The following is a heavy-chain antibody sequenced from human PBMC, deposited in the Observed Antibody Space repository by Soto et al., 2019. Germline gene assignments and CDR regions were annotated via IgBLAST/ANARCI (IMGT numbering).Heavy chain of an antibody. Sequence: LSLTCTVSGGSISSYCWTWIRQPPGRGLEWIACIYYSGSTNYNPSLKSRVTISVDTSKNQFSLKLSSVTAADTAVYYCARNDYSSSYYWFDPWGQGTLVTVSS. J-gene: IGHJ5*02. CDR2: IYYSGST. D-gene: IGHD6-13*01. V-gene: IGHV4-59*01. CDR3: ARNDYSSSYYWFDP. CDR1: GGSISSYC.